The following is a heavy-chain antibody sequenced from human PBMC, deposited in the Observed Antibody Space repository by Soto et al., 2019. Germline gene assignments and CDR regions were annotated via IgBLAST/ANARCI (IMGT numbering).Heavy chain of an antibody. Sequence: QLQLQESGSGLVKPSQTLSLTCAVSGGSISSGGYSWSWIRQPPGKGLEWIGYIYHSGSTYYNPSTKCRVTISVARPKNQFSLKLSSVTAADTAVYYCAGGIAARPLGYWGRGTLVTVSS. V-gene: IGHV4-30-2*01. CDR3: AGGIAARPLGY. J-gene: IGHJ4*02. CDR1: GGSISSGGYS. D-gene: IGHD6-6*01. CDR2: IYHSGST.